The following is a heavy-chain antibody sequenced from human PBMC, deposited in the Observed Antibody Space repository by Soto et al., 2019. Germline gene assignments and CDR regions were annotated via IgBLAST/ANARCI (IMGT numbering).Heavy chain of an antibody. D-gene: IGHD5-12*01. CDR1: GGSISSGGYY. CDR2: IYYSGST. J-gene: IGHJ3*02. Sequence: TLSLPCTVSGGSISSGGYYWSSIRQHPGKGLEWIGYIYYSGSTYYNPSLKSRVTISVDTSKNQFSLKLSSVTAADTAVYYCARGAYGYGDAFDIWGQGTMVTVSS. CDR3: ARGAYGYGDAFDI. V-gene: IGHV4-31*03.